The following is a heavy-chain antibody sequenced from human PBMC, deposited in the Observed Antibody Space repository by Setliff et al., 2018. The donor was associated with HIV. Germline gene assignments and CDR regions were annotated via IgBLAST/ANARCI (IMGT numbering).Heavy chain of an antibody. D-gene: IGHD3-22*01. CDR2: IYTCGST. CDR1: GGSISSDY. J-gene: IGHJ4*02. Sequence: SETLSLTCTVSGGSISSDYWSWIRQPPGKGLEWIGYIYTCGSTNYNPSLKSRVTISVDTSKNQFSLKLSSVTAADTAVYYCARGLSFYDPGGFDYWGQGTLVTVSS. V-gene: IGHV4-4*09. CDR3: ARGLSFYDPGGFDY.